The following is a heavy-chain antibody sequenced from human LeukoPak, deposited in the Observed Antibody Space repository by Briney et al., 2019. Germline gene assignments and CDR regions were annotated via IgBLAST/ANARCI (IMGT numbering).Heavy chain of an antibody. Sequence: PSETLSLTCTVSGGSIGSYYWSWIRQPPGKGLEWIGYIYYSGSTNYNPSLKSRVTISVDTSKNQFSLKLSSVTAADTAVYYCARVSYDFLYYYYYYMDVWGKGTTVTVSS. J-gene: IGHJ6*03. CDR2: IYYSGST. V-gene: IGHV4-59*01. CDR1: GGSIGSYY. D-gene: IGHD3-3*01. CDR3: ARVSYDFLYYYYYYMDV.